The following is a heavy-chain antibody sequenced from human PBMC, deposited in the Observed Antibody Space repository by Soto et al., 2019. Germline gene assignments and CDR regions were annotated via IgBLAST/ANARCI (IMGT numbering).Heavy chain of an antibody. CDR3: ARDRPGDHFFFDC. V-gene: IGHV3-74*01. Sequence: EVQLVESGGGLAQPGGSLRLSCAASGFIFSVDWMHWVRQAPGKGLEWVSRINTDGSGTSYADSVKGRFTISRDNAKNMLYLQMNSLRVEDTALYYCARDRPGDHFFFDCWGQGNMVTVSS. CDR1: GFIFSVDW. D-gene: IGHD3-16*01. CDR2: INTDGSGT. J-gene: IGHJ4*02.